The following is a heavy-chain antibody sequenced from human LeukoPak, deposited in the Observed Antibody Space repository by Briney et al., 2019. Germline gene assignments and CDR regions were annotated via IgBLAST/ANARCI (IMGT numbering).Heavy chain of an antibody. CDR1: GFTFSSYW. CDR3: AKDRYSGSYLDY. D-gene: IGHD1-26*01. V-gene: IGHV3-74*01. J-gene: IGHJ4*02. Sequence: QPGGSLRLSCAASGFTFSSYWMHWVRQAPGKGLVWVSRINSDGSSTSYADSVKGRFTISRDNAKNTLYLQMNSLRAEDTAVYYCAKDRYSGSYLDYWGQGTLVTVSS. CDR2: INSDGSST.